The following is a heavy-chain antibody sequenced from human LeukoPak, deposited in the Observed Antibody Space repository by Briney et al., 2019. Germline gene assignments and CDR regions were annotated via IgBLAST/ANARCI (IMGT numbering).Heavy chain of an antibody. CDR2: IYHSGST. D-gene: IGHD5-18*01. CDR3: AREDTAMATGFDY. J-gene: IGHJ4*02. V-gene: IGHV4-30-2*01. Sequence: PSQTLSLTCAVSGGSISSGGYSWSWLRQPPGKGLEWIGYIYHSGSTYYNPSLKSRVTISVDRSKNQFSLKLSSVTAADTAVYYCAREDTAMATGFDYWGQGTLVTVSS. CDR1: GGSISSGGYS.